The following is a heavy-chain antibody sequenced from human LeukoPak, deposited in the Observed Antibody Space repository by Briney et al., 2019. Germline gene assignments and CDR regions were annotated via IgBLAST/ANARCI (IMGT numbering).Heavy chain of an antibody. CDR2: IWYDGSNK. J-gene: IGHJ1*01. Sequence: PGGSLRLSCAVSGFSFDEYAMHWVRQAPGKGLEWVAVIWYDGSNKYYADSVKGRFTISRDNSKNTLYLQMNSLRAEDTAVYYCARDLKSTYYYDSSGYYGGLGSYFQHWGQGTLVTVSS. CDR1: GFSFDEYA. V-gene: IGHV3-33*08. D-gene: IGHD3-22*01. CDR3: ARDLKSTYYYDSSGYYGGLGSYFQH.